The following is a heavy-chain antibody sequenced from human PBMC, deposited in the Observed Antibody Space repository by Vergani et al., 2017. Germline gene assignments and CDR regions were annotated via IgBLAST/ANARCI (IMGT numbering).Heavy chain of an antibody. D-gene: IGHD4-11*01. CDR1: AFTFTSSA. CDR3: AGGRRIYSNYFYYYYMDV. Sequence: QMQLVQSGPEVKKPGTSVKVSCKASAFTFTSSAMQWVRQARGQRLEWIGWIVVGSGNTNYAQKFQERVTITRDMSTSTAYMELSSLRSEDTAVYYCAGGRRIYSNYFYYYYMDVWGKGTTVTVSS. J-gene: IGHJ6*03. CDR2: IVVGSGNT. V-gene: IGHV1-58*02.